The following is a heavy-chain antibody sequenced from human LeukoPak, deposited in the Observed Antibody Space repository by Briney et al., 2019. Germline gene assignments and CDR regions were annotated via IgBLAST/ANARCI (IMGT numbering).Heavy chain of an antibody. CDR1: GGSISSYY. Sequence: SETLSLTCTVSGGSISSYYWSWIRQPPGKGLEWIGYIYYSGSTNYNPSLKSRVTISVDTSKNQFSLKLSSVTAADTAVYYCARDRWVAAAGTSRYGMDVWGQGTTVTVSS. CDR2: IYYSGST. J-gene: IGHJ6*02. CDR3: ARDRWVAAAGTSRYGMDV. V-gene: IGHV4-59*12. D-gene: IGHD6-13*01.